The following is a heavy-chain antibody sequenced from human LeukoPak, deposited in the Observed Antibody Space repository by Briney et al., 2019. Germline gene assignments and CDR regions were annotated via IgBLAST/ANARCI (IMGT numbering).Heavy chain of an antibody. V-gene: IGHV4-4*02. J-gene: IGHJ4*02. D-gene: IGHD6-19*01. CDR1: GVSISGTNW. CDR2: FHHSGRT. Sequence: SETLSLTCAVSGVSISGTNWWTWVRQSPGMRLEWIGEFHHSGRTNYNPSLKSRVTISADTSKNQFSLKLTSVTAADTAVYYCARAVADTNGDFDYWGQGTLVAVSS. CDR3: ARAVADTNGDFDY.